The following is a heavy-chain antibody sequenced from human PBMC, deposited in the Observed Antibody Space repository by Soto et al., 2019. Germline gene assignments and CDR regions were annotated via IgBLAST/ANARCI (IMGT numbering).Heavy chain of an antibody. CDR1: GGTFSSYA. CDR2: IIPIFGTA. J-gene: IGHJ6*02. CDR3: ATHFWSQQSRAYYYGKDV. V-gene: IGHV1-69*12. D-gene: IGHD3-3*02. Sequence: QVQLVQSGAEVKKPGSSVKVSCKASGGTFSSYAISWVRQAPGQGLEWMGGIIPIFGTANYAQKFQGRVKITADQSTSTAYMELSSLRSEDTAVYYCATHFWSQQSRAYYYGKDVWGQGTTVTVSS.